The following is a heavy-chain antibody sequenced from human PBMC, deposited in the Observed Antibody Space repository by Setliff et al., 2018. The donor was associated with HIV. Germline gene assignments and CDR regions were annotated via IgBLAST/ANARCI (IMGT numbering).Heavy chain of an antibody. D-gene: IGHD3-3*01. CDR3: ARDRESSGYLDH. J-gene: IGHJ4*02. Sequence: QPGGSLRLSCAASGFSVSSVYMRWVRQAPGKGLQWVSVISYDGNNKKYADSVKGRFTISRDNAKHSLYLQMNSLRTEDTAVYYCARDRESSGYLDHWGQGSLVTVSS. V-gene: IGHV3-30*03. CDR2: ISYDGNNK. CDR1: GFSVSSVY.